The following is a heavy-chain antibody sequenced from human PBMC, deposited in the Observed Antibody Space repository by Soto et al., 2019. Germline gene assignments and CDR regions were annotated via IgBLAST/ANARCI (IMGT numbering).Heavy chain of an antibody. CDR3: ARKSPTSSYFDY. V-gene: IGHV4-38-2*01. J-gene: IGHJ4*02. D-gene: IGHD5-12*01. CDR1: GYSISSGYY. Sequence: SETLSLTCAVSGYSISSGYYWGWIRQPPGKGLEWIGSIYHSGGTYYNPSLKSRVTISVDTSKNQFSLKLSSVTAADTAVYYCARKSPTSSYFDYWGQGTLVTVSS. CDR2: IYHSGGT.